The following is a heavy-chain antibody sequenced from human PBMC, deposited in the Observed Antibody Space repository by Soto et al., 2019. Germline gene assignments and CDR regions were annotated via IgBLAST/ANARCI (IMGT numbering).Heavy chain of an antibody. V-gene: IGHV3-21*01. CDR3: ARAIVVVPAASYYYYGMDV. J-gene: IGHJ6*02. CDR2: ISSSSSYI. Sequence: PGGSLRLSCAASGFTFSSYSMNWVRQAPGKGLEWVSSISSSSSYIYYADSVKGRFTISRDSAKNSLYLQMNSLRAEDTAVYYCARAIVVVPAASYYYYGMDVWGQGTTVTV. D-gene: IGHD2-2*01. CDR1: GFTFSSYS.